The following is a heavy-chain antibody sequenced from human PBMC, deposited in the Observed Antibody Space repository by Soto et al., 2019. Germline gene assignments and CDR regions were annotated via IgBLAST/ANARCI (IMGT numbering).Heavy chain of an antibody. D-gene: IGHD3-22*01. Sequence: LRLSCAASGFTFSSYSMNWVRQAPGKGLEWVSSISSSSYIYYADSVKGRFTISRDNAKNSLYLQMNSLRAEDTAVYYCARDYYDSSGPGGDDYWGQGTLVTVSS. CDR1: GFTFSSYS. CDR3: ARDYYDSSGPGGDDY. CDR2: ISSSSYI. V-gene: IGHV3-21*01. J-gene: IGHJ4*02.